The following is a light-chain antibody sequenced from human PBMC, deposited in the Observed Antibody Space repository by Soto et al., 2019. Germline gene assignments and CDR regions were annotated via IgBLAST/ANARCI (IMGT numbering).Light chain of an antibody. CDR2: GAT. V-gene: IGKV3-15*01. CDR1: QTINSN. J-gene: IGKJ1*01. CDR3: QQYNYCSPRT. Sequence: EVVMTQSPATLSVSPGERATLSCRASQTINSNLAWYQQKPGQAPRLRIHGATTRATGILGRSSGSGSGTECTLTISGLPSEDIAVYYCQQYNYCSPRTVGHGPKVEI.